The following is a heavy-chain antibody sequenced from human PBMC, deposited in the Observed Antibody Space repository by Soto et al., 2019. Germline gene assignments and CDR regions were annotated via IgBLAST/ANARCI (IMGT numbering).Heavy chain of an antibody. CDR2: ISGSGGST. V-gene: IGHV3-23*01. D-gene: IGHD6-19*01. J-gene: IGHJ5*02. CDR1: GFTFSNYA. Sequence: GGALRLSCAASGFTFSNYAMNWVRQAPGKELEWVSAISGSGGSTYYADSVKGRFTISRDNSKNTLYVQMNSLRAEDTAVYYCTKNVLQGGVAGSKGFDPWGQGTLVTGSS. CDR3: TKNVLQGGVAGSKGFDP.